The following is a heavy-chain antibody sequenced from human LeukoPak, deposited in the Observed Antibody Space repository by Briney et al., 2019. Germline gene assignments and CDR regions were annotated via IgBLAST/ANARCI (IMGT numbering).Heavy chain of an antibody. CDR3: ARDPRFLEWLGYFDY. V-gene: IGHV3-30-3*01. D-gene: IGHD3-3*01. J-gene: IGHJ4*02. Sequence: GGSLRLSCAASGFTFSSYAMHWVRQAPGKGLEWVAVISYDGSNKYYADSVKGRFTISRDNSKNALYLQMNSLRAEDTAVYYCARDPRFLEWLGYFDYWGQGTLVTVSS. CDR2: ISYDGSNK. CDR1: GFTFSSYA.